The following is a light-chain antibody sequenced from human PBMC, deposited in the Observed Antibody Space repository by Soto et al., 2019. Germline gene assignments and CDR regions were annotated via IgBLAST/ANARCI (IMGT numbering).Light chain of an antibody. CDR3: KQYKTSPS. CDR1: ETIRSW. CDR2: QAS. V-gene: IGKV1-5*03. Sequence: DIQMTQSPSTLSASVGDTVTITCRASETIRSWLAWYQHKPGQAPRVRIRQASTVESGVPSRFSGSASATDFTTTLTNLQPDDFATYFCKQYKTSPSFGQGSKLEIK. J-gene: IGKJ1*01.